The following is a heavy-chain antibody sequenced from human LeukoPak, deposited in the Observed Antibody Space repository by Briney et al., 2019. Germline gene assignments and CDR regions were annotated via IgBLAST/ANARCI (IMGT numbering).Heavy chain of an antibody. CDR1: GGSISSGDYY. J-gene: IGHJ3*02. CDR3: ARGSPNHDSGDPFAPGAFDI. Sequence: PSQTLSLTCTVSGGSISSGDYYWSWIRQPPGKGLEWIGYIYYSGSTYYNPSLKGRATISVDTSKNQFSLKLTSVTAADTVVYYCARGSPNHDSGDPFAPGAFDIWGQGTMVTVSS. V-gene: IGHV4-30-4*01. D-gene: IGHD3-22*01. CDR2: IYYSGST.